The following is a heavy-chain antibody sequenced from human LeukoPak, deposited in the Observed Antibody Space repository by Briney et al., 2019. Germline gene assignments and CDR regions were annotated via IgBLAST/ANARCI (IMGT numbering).Heavy chain of an antibody. CDR2: IIPIFGTA. CDR1: GYTLTELS. J-gene: IGHJ6*02. Sequence: ASVKVSCKVSGYTLTELSMHWVRQAPGKGLEWMGGIIPIFGTANYAQKFQGRVTITADESTSTAYMELSSLRSEDTAVYYCARDHWTTVTYDYYYYGMDVWGQGTTVTVSS. CDR3: ARDHWTTVTYDYYYYGMDV. D-gene: IGHD4-17*01. V-gene: IGHV1-69*13.